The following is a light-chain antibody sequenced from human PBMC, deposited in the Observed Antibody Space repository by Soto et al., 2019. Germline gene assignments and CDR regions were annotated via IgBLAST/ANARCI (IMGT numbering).Light chain of an antibody. CDR2: EVS. J-gene: IGLJ3*02. CDR1: SSDVGGYNY. Sequence: QSALTQPASVSGSPGQSITISCTGTSSDVGGYNYVSWYQQHPGKAPELMIYEVSNRPSGVSNRFFGSKSGNTASLTISGLQTEDEADYYCSSFTSINTWVFGGGTQLTVL. V-gene: IGLV2-14*01. CDR3: SSFTSINTWV.